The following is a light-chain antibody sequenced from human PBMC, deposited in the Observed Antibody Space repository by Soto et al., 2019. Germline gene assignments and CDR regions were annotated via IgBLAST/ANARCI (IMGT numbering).Light chain of an antibody. CDR3: QQTTSFPLT. Sequence: DIQMTQSPSSVSASVGDRVTITCRASQGIVSWLAWYQQKPGKAPKLLIYAASNLQSGVPLRFSGSGSGTDFTLTISRLQPEDFATYYWQQTTSFPLTLGGGTKVEIK. CDR1: QGIVSW. V-gene: IGKV1-12*01. J-gene: IGKJ4*01. CDR2: AAS.